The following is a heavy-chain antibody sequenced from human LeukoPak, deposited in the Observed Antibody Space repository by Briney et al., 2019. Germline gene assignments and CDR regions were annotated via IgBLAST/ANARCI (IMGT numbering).Heavy chain of an antibody. D-gene: IGHD4-23*01. V-gene: IGHV1-8*03. CDR2: MNPNNGNT. J-gene: IGHJ5*02. Sequence: ASVKVSCKASGYTFTNYNLNWVRQTTGQGLEWLGWMNPNNGNTGYAQRFQGRVTITRNTSISTAYMELSSLRSEDTAVYYCARDYGGNSGFFDPWGQGTLVTVSS. CDR3: ARDYGGNSGFFDP. CDR1: GYTFTNYN.